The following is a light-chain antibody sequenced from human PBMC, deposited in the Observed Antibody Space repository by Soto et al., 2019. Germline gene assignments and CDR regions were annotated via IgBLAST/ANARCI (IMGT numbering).Light chain of an antibody. V-gene: IGKV3-15*01. Sequence: EIVMTQSPATLSGSPGERATLSCRASQSVGSNLAWYQQKPGQASRLLIYGASTRATGIPARFSGSGSGTEFTLTISSLQSEDFAVYYCQQYNNWPGSFGGGTKVDIK. CDR1: QSVGSN. CDR3: QQYNNWPGS. J-gene: IGKJ4*01. CDR2: GAS.